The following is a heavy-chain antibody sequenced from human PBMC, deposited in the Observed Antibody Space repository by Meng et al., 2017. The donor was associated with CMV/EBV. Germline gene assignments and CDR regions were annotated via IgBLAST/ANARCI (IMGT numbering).Heavy chain of an antibody. CDR3: ASLAGDY. Sequence: LQLHESCQALVKPSYTLSLTCPVPVGSSSISIYYWGCIRQPPGKGLEWIGIIYYSGSTYYNPSLKSRVTISVDTSKNQFSLKLSSVTAADTAVYYCASLAGDYWGQGTLVTVSS. CDR2: IYYSGST. V-gene: IGHV4-39*07. D-gene: IGHD3-10*01. J-gene: IGHJ4*02. CDR1: VGSSSISIYY.